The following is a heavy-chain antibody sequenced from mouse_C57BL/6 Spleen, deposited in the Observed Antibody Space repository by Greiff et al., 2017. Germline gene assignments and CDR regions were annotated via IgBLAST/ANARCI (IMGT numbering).Heavy chain of an antibody. Sequence: QVQLQQPGAELVKPGASVKLSCKASGYTFTSYWMHWVKQRPGQGLEWIGMIHPNSGSTNYNEKFKSKATLTVDKSSSTAYMQLSSLTSEDSAVYYCANYYGSSTRVYYAMDYRGQGTSVTVSS. V-gene: IGHV1-64*01. J-gene: IGHJ4*01. CDR1: GYTFTSYW. CDR2: IHPNSGST. CDR3: ANYYGSSTRVYYAMDY. D-gene: IGHD1-1*01.